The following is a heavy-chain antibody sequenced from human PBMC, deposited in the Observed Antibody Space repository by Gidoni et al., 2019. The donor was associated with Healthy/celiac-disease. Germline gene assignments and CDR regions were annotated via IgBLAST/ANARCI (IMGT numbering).Heavy chain of an antibody. CDR3: ARERLGKGGFDY. Sequence: QVQLVESGGGVVQPGRSLRLSCAASGFTFSSYAMHWARQAPGKGLEWVAVISYDGSNKYYADSVKGRFTISRDNSKNTLYLQMNSLRAEDTAVYYCARERLGKGGFDYWGQGTLVTVSS. D-gene: IGHD1-26*01. CDR1: GFTFSSYA. CDR2: ISYDGSNK. J-gene: IGHJ4*02. V-gene: IGHV3-30-3*01.